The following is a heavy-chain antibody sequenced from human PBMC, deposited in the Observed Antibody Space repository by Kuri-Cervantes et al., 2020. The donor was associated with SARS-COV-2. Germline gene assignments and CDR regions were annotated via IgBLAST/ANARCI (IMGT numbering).Heavy chain of an antibody. CDR1: GGSFSGYY. CDR3: ARDADSSGSLDY. CDR2: INHSGST. V-gene: IGHV4-34*01. D-gene: IGHD3-22*01. J-gene: IGHJ4*02. Sequence: SETLSLTCAAYGGSFSGYYWSWIRQPPGKGLEWIGEINHSGSTNYNPSLKSRVTISVDTSKNQFSLKLSSVTAADTAVYYCARDADSSGSLDYWGQGTLVTVSS.